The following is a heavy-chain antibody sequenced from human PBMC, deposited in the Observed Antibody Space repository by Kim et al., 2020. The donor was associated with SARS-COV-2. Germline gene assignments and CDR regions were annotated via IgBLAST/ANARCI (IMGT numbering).Heavy chain of an antibody. CDR1: GFTFSSYA. CDR3: AKKRGYSSSWKDFDY. J-gene: IGHJ4*02. Sequence: GGSLRLSCAASGFTFSSYAMSWVRQAPGKGLEWVSAISGSGGSTYYADSGKGRFTISRDNSKNTLYLQMNSLRAEDTAVYYCAKKRGYSSSWKDFDYWGQGTLVTVSS. V-gene: IGHV3-23*01. CDR2: ISGSGGST. D-gene: IGHD6-13*01.